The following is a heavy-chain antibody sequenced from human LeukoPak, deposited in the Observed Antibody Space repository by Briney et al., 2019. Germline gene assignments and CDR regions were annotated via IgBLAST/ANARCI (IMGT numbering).Heavy chain of an antibody. D-gene: IGHD6-19*01. J-gene: IGHJ6*03. V-gene: IGHV1-2*02. CDR1: GYTFTGYY. Sequence: ASVTVSCTASGYTFTGYYMHWVRQAPGQGLEWMGWINPNSGGTNYAQKFQGRVTMTRNTSISTAYMELSSLRSEDTAVYYCARKESGSSGWYWGNSGDYYYMDVWGKGTTVTISS. CDR3: ARKESGSSGWYWGNSGDYYYMDV. CDR2: INPNSGGT.